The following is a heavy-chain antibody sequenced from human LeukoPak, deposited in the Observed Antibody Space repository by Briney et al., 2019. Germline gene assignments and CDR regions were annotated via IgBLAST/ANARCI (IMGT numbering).Heavy chain of an antibody. CDR1: GFTFSSYS. CDR2: ISSSSSYI. J-gene: IGHJ4*02. V-gene: IGHV3-21*01. D-gene: IGHD6-13*01. Sequence: GGSLRLSCAASGFTFSSYSMNWVRQAPGKGLEWVSSISSSSSYIYYADSVKGRFTISRDNAKNSLHLQMNSLRAEDTAVYYCARAGIDEYYFDYWGQGTLVTVSS. CDR3: ARAGIDEYYFDY.